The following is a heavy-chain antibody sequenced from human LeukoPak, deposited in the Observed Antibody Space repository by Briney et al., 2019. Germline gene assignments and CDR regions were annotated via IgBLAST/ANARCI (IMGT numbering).Heavy chain of an antibody. D-gene: IGHD3-22*01. CDR3: ARGKYDSGGYYLDY. J-gene: IGHJ4*02. Sequence: SETLSLTCAVYGESFSGYYWSWIRQPPGKGLTWIGEINHSGTTNYNPSLKSRVTISLDTPKSQFSLMLSSVTAADTAVYYCARGKYDSGGYYLDYWGQGTLVTVSS. CDR1: GESFSGYY. CDR2: INHSGTT. V-gene: IGHV4-34*01.